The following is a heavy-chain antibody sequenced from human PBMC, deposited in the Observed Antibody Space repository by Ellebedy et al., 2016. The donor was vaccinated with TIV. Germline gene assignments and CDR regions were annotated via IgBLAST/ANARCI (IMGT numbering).Heavy chain of an antibody. D-gene: IGHD5-12*01. J-gene: IGHJ4*02. CDR1: GFTFSSYS. CDR3: ARGLWLRHLDY. Sequence: GGSLRLSCAASGFTFSSYSMNWVRQAPGKGLEWVSYISSSSSTIYYADSVKGRFTISRDNAKNSLYLQMNSLRAEDTAVYYCARGLWLRHLDYWGQGTLVTASS. V-gene: IGHV3-48*04. CDR2: ISSSSSTI.